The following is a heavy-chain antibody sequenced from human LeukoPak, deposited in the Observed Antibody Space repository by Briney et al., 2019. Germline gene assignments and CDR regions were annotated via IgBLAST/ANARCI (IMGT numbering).Heavy chain of an antibody. J-gene: IGHJ4*02. D-gene: IGHD4-17*01. CDR2: IYYSGST. CDR3: ARAEDDYGDYIPFDY. V-gene: IGHV4-59*12. Sequence: PSETLSLTCTVSGGSISSYYWSWIRQPPGKGLEWIGYIYYSGSTNYNPSLKSRVTISVDTSKNQFSLKLSSVTAADTAVYYCARAEDDYGDYIPFDYWGQGTLVTVSS. CDR1: GGSISSYY.